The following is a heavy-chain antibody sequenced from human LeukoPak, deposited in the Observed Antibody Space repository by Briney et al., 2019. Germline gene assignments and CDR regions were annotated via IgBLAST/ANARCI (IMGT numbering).Heavy chain of an antibody. CDR1: GFTFSSYA. Sequence: GGSLRLSCAASGFTFSSYAMSWVRQAPGKGLEWVANIKQDGSEKYYVDSVKGRFTISRDNAKNSLYLQMNSLRAEDTAVYYCARDKLYYYYGMDVWGQGTTVTVSS. CDR2: IKQDGSEK. CDR3: ARDKLYYYYGMDV. J-gene: IGHJ6*02. V-gene: IGHV3-7*01.